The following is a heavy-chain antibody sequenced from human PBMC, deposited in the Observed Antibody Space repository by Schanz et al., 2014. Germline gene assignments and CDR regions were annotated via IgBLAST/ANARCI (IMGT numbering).Heavy chain of an antibody. Sequence: EVQLVESGGDLVQPGGSQRLSCAASGFIVSSTYMTWVRQAPGKGLEWVSVIYSDGSTYYADSVKGRFTISRHNSKNTLYLQMNSLRTEDTAVYYCARDRGTGTGYWGQGTLVTVSS. V-gene: IGHV3-53*04. J-gene: IGHJ4*02. CDR1: GFIVSSTY. CDR2: IYSDGST. D-gene: IGHD1-1*01. CDR3: ARDRGTGTGY.